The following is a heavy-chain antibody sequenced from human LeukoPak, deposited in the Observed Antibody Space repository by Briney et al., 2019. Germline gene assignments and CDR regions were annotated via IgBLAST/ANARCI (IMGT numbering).Heavy chain of an antibody. D-gene: IGHD5-12*01. J-gene: IGHJ4*02. CDR1: GFSFSSFA. CDR2: ISGLGDST. Sequence: GGSLRLSCAASGFSFSSFAMSWVRQAPGKGLEWVSVISGLGDSTNYAESVKGRFTISRVNSKNTVYLLMNSLRGEDTAVYYCAKGPPKYSGYDYFEYWGQGTLVTVSS. V-gene: IGHV3-23*01. CDR3: AKGPPKYSGYDYFEY.